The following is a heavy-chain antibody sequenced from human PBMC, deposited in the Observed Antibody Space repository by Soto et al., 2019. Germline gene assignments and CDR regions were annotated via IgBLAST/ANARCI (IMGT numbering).Heavy chain of an antibody. CDR1: GGTFGNSA. J-gene: IGHJ5*02. CDR2: IVPMFGTA. V-gene: IGHV1-69*05. D-gene: IGHD3-3*01. Sequence: QVQLVQSGAEVKKPGSSVNVSCKTSGGTFGNSAVTWVRQAPGQGLEWLGGIVPMFGTANYAQKFQGRVTIPTGESTITAYMELSSLNTDDTAVYYCARDGDPQSAFWSGPLGGGRFDPWGQGTLVTVSS. CDR3: ARDGDPQSAFWSGPLGGGRFDP.